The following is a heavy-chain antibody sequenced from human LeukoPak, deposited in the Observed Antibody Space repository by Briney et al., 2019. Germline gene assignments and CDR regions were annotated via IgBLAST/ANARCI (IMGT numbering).Heavy chain of an antibody. CDR2: IYDSGST. CDR1: GGSISSSSYY. V-gene: IGHV4-39*01. Sequence: SETLSLTCTVSGGSISSSSYYWGWIRQPPGKGLEWIGSIYDSGSTYYNPSLKSRVTISVDTSKNQFSLKLSSVTAADTAVYYCARRYYDSSGYYLRPFDPWGQGTLVTVSS. D-gene: IGHD3-22*01. CDR3: ARRYYDSSGYYLRPFDP. J-gene: IGHJ5*02.